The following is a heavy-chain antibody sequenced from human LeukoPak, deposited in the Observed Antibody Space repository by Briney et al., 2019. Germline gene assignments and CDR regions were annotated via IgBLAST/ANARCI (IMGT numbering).Heavy chain of an antibody. D-gene: IGHD6-6*01. CDR2: MSYDGSIQ. CDR1: GFTLSRSA. V-gene: IGHV3-30*01. Sequence: GGSLRLSCAASGFTLSRSAMHWVRQAPGKGLEGVAVMSYDGSIQFYADSVKGRFTISRDNSKNTLSLQMNSLRAEDTAVYYCARDRPLGHTPDYGGQGILVTVSS. J-gene: IGHJ4*02. CDR3: ARDRPLGHTPDY.